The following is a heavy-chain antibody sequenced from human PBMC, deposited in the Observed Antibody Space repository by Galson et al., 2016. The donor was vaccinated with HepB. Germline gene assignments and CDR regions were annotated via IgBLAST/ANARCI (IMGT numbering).Heavy chain of an antibody. CDR1: GDSISIYY. CDR3: AREDSVIVPAGISLNWYFDL. CDR2: IYYDGST. V-gene: IGHV4-59*01. D-gene: IGHD2-2*01. Sequence: SETLSLTCTISGDSISIYYWSWIRQPPGKALEWIGYIYYDGSTNYNPSLKSRFTISVDSSKNQFSLKLGSVTAADTAVYYCAREDSVIVPAGISLNWYFDLWGRGTLVTVSS. J-gene: IGHJ2*01.